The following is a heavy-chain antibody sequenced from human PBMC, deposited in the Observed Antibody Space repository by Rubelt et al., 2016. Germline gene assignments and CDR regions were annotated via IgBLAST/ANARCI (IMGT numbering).Heavy chain of an antibody. Sequence: GVEWVANIKQDGSEKYYVDSVKGRFTISRDNADNSLFLQMNTLRAEDTAVYYCARGTTSGTSSAFDYWGQGVLVTVSS. CDR2: IKQDGSEK. V-gene: IGHV3-7*01. D-gene: IGHD6-6*01. CDR3: ARGTTSGTSSAFDY. J-gene: IGHJ4*02.